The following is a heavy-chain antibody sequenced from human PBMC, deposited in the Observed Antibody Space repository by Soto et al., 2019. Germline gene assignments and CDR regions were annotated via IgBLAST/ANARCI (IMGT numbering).Heavy chain of an antibody. Sequence: QVQLQESGPGLVKPSQTLSLTCTVSGGSMNSDGYCWNWIRQYPGECLEWIGCISYGGTTSYIPSLTCRVTMCVDTSKNQSSLKLSSVTAADTAVYYCSRGILVWGQGTLITVSS. CDR1: GGSMNSDGYC. CDR3: SRGILV. V-gene: IGHV4-31*03. CDR2: ISYGGTT. D-gene: IGHD2-15*01. J-gene: IGHJ4*02.